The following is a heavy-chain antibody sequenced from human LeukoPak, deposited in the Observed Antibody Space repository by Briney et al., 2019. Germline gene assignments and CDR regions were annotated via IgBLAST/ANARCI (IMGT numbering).Heavy chain of an antibody. D-gene: IGHD1-26*01. CDR2: INPNGGGT. V-gene: IGHV1-2*02. J-gene: IGHJ5*02. CDR3: ARRVGATHVWFDP. CDR1: GYTFTGYY. Sequence: GASVKVSCKASGYTFTGYYMHWVRQAPGQGLEWMGWINPNGGGTNYAQKFQGRVTMTRDTSISTAYMELSRLRSDDTAVYYCARRVGATHVWFDPWGQGTLVTVSS.